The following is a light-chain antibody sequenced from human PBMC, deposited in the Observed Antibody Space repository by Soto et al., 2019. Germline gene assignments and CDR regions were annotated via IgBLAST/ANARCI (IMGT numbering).Light chain of an antibody. CDR2: DNS. V-gene: IGLV1-40*01. CDR1: SSNIGAGFD. J-gene: IGLJ2*01. Sequence: QAVVTQPPSVSGAPGQRVTISCTGNSSNIGAGFDVHWYQQLPGTAPKLLIYDNSNRPSGVPDRFSGSKSGTSASLAITGLQAEDGTDYYCQSYDSRLSAVVFGGGTQLTV. CDR3: QSYDSRLSAVV.